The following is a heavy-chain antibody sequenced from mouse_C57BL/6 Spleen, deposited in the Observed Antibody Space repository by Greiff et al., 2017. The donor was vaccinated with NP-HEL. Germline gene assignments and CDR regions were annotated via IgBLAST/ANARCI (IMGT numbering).Heavy chain of an antibody. Sequence: EVKLMESGGGLVQPGGSLKLSCAASGFTFSDYYMYWVRQTPEKRLEWVAYISNGGGSTYYPDTVKGRFTISRDNAKNTLYLQMSRLKSEDTAMYYCARHGGSSGGFAYWGQGTLVTVSA. CDR1: GFTFSDYY. V-gene: IGHV5-12*01. J-gene: IGHJ3*01. D-gene: IGHD3-2*02. CDR3: ARHGGSSGGFAY. CDR2: ISNGGGST.